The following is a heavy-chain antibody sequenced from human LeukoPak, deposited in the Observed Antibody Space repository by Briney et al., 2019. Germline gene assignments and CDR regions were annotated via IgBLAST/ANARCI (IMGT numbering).Heavy chain of an antibody. CDR3: TTEQVISTVTDFDY. CDR1: GFTFSNAW. D-gene: IGHD4-17*01. Sequence: PGGSLRLSCAASGFTFSNAWMSWVRQAPGKGLEWVGRIKSKTDGGTTDYAAPVKGRFTISRDDSKNTLYLQMNSLKTEDTAAYYCTTEQVISTVTDFDYWGQGTLVTVSS. CDR2: IKSKTDGGTT. J-gene: IGHJ4*02. V-gene: IGHV3-15*01.